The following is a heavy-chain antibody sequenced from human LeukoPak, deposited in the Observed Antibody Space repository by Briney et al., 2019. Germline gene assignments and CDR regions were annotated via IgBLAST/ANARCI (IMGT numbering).Heavy chain of an antibody. Sequence: QSGGSLRLSCAASGFTFSSCGMHWVRQAPGKGLEWVAFIRYDGNNKYYADSVQGRFTISRDNSKNTLYLQMNSLRVEDTAVYYCASHLRRQIYFYYMDVWGKGTTVTVSS. CDR2: IRYDGNNK. V-gene: IGHV3-30*02. CDR1: GFTFSSCG. J-gene: IGHJ6*03. CDR3: ASHLRRQIYFYYMDV. D-gene: IGHD3-10*01.